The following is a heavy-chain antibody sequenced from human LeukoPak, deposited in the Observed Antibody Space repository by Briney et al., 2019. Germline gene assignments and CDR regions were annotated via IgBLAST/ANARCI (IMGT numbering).Heavy chain of an antibody. CDR3: ARERPRTRSAFDY. D-gene: IGHD2-2*01. Sequence: GGSLRLSCAASGFRFSTYGMHWVRQAPGKGLEWVAFIYYDGRNKFYADFVKGRFTISRDSAKNSVYLQMNSLRAEDTAVYYCARERPRTRSAFDYWGQGTLVTVSS. CDR2: IYYDGRNK. CDR1: GFRFSTYG. V-gene: IGHV3-30*12. J-gene: IGHJ4*02.